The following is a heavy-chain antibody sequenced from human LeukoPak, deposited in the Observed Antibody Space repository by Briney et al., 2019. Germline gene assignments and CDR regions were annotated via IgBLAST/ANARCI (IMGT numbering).Heavy chain of an antibody. Sequence: SETLSLTCTVSGGSISSYYWSWIRQPAGKGLEWIGRIYTSGSTNYNPSLKSRVTMSVDTSKNQFSLKLNSVTAADTAVYYCAREARGRYDSSGYYGYWGQGTLVTVSS. CDR2: IYTSGST. CDR3: AREARGRYDSSGYYGY. J-gene: IGHJ4*02. CDR1: GGSISSYY. D-gene: IGHD3-22*01. V-gene: IGHV4-4*07.